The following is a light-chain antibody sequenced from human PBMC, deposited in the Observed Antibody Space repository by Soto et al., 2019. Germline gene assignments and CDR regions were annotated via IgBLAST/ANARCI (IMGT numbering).Light chain of an antibody. CDR3: QQYNSYSWT. J-gene: IGKJ1*01. V-gene: IGKV1-5*03. CDR1: QSISSW. CDR2: KAS. Sequence: DIQMTQSPSTLSASVGDRVTITCRAIQSISSWLAWYQQKPGKAPKLLIYKASSLESGVPSRFSGSGSGTEFTLTISSLKPDDFATYYCQQYNSYSWTFGQGTKVEIK.